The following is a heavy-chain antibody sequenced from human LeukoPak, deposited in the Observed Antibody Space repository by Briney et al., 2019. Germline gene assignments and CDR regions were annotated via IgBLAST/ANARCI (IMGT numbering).Heavy chain of an antibody. V-gene: IGHV4-39*07. Sequence: PSETLSLTCTVSGGSISSSSYYWGWTRQPPGKGLEWIGSIYYSGSTYYNPSLKSRVTISVDTSKNQFSLKLSSVTAADTAVYYCARDLYSSSPAFDYWGQGTLVTVSS. CDR3: ARDLYSSSPAFDY. CDR1: GGSISSSSYY. D-gene: IGHD6-6*01. J-gene: IGHJ4*02. CDR2: IYYSGST.